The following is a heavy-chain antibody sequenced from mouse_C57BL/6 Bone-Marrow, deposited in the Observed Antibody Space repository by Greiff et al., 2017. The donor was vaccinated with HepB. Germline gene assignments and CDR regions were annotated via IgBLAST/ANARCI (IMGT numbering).Heavy chain of an antibody. CDR2: ISSGSSTI. D-gene: IGHD2-3*01. V-gene: IGHV5-17*01. J-gene: IGHJ2*01. CDR3: ARTGDGYSYYFDY. CDR1: GFTFSDYG. Sequence: EVQRVESGGGLVKPGGSLKLSCAASGFTFSDYGMHWVRQAPEKGLEWVAYISSGSSTIYYADTVKGRFTISRDNAKNTLFLQMTSLRSEDTAMYYCARTGDGYSYYFDYWGQGTTLTVSS.